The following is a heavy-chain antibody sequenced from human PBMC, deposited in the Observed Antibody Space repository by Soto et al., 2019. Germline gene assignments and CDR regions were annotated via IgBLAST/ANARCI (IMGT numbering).Heavy chain of an antibody. Sequence: QVQLQESGPGLVKPSETLSLTCSVSGGSFSSYFWGWVRQSSGKGMEWIAYIYYTGGNNYSPSLRCRATVSVDTSKSQFSLTLKSVTAADTGVYYCVAIKGPYYMDVWGKGTTVTVSS. J-gene: IGHJ6*03. CDR1: GGSFSSYF. V-gene: IGHV4-59*08. CDR2: IYYTGGN. CDR3: VAIKGPYYMDV.